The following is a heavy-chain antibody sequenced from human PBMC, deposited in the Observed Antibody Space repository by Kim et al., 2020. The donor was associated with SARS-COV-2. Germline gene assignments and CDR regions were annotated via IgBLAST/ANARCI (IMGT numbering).Heavy chain of an antibody. V-gene: IGHV3-48*04. Sequence: GESLRLSCAASGFTFSSDSMNWVRQAPGKGLEWLSYISSGSDTMYYADSVKGRFTISRDNAKNSLYLQMNSLRAEDTAVYYCARDRLTFYYGSGIDYWGQGTLVTVSS. J-gene: IGHJ4*02. CDR2: ISSGSDTM. D-gene: IGHD3-10*01. CDR1: GFTFSSDS. CDR3: ARDRLTFYYGSGIDY.